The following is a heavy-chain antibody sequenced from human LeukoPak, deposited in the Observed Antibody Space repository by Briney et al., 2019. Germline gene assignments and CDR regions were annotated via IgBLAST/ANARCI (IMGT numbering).Heavy chain of an antibody. Sequence: GASVKVSCKASGGTFSSYAISWVRQAPGQGLEWMGGIIPIFGTANYAQKFQGRVTITADESTSTAYMELSSLRSEDTAVYYCAPLQGPLLWFGEQTFDYWGQGTLVTVSS. D-gene: IGHD3-10*01. V-gene: IGHV1-69*13. CDR1: GGTFSSYA. CDR3: APLQGPLLWFGEQTFDY. J-gene: IGHJ4*02. CDR2: IIPIFGTA.